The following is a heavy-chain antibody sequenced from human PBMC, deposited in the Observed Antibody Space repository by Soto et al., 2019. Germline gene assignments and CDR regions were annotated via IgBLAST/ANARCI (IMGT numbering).Heavy chain of an antibody. J-gene: IGHJ6*02. V-gene: IGHV4-31*03. Sequence: PSETLSLTCTVSGGSISSGGYYWSWIRQHPGKGLEWIGYIYYSGSTYYNPSLKSRVTISVDTSKNQFSLKLSSVTAADTAVYYCASQGLVPAAMQLGNYYYGMDVWGQGTTVTVSS. CDR2: IYYSGST. D-gene: IGHD2-2*01. CDR3: ASQGLVPAAMQLGNYYYGMDV. CDR1: GGSISSGGYY.